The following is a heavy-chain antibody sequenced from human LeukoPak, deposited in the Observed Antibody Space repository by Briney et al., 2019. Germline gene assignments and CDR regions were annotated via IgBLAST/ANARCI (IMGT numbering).Heavy chain of an antibody. Sequence: GGYLRLSCAASGFTLSNYWMSWVRQAPGKGLEWVANIKQDGSEKYYVDSVKGRFTISRDNAKNSLYLQMNSLRAEDTAVYYCARDSSGLYGNWGQGALVTVSS. CDR3: ARDSSGLYGN. CDR2: IKQDGSEK. CDR1: GFTLSNYW. J-gene: IGHJ4*02. D-gene: IGHD6-19*01. V-gene: IGHV3-7*03.